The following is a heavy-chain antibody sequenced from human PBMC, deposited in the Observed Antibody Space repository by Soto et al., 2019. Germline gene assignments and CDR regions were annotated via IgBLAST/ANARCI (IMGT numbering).Heavy chain of an antibody. CDR2: ISYDGSNK. CDR3: AKDPSGSYLGGAFDI. D-gene: IGHD1-26*01. J-gene: IGHJ3*02. V-gene: IGHV3-30*18. CDR1: GFTFSSYG. Sequence: QVQLVESGGGVVQPGRSLRLSCAASGFTFSSYGMHWVRQAPGKGLEWVAVISYDGSNKYYADSVKGRFTISRDNSKNTLYLQMNSLRAEDTAVYYCAKDPSGSYLGGAFDIWGQGTMVTVSS.